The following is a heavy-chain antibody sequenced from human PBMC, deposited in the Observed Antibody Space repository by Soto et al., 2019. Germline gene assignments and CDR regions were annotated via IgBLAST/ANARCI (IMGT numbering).Heavy chain of an antibody. D-gene: IGHD5-18*01. CDR3: ARALIQLWPHYYYGMDV. CDR1: GGSISSGDYY. J-gene: IGHJ6*02. CDR2: IYYSGTT. V-gene: IGHV4-30-4*01. Sequence: SETLSLTCTVSGGSISSGDYYWSWIRQPPGKGLEWIGYIYYSGTTYYNPSLKSRVTISVDTSKNQFSLKVSSVTAADTAVYYCARALIQLWPHYYYGMDVWGQGTTVTVS.